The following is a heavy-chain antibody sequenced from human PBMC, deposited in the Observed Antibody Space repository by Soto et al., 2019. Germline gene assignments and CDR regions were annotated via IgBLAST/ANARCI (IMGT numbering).Heavy chain of an antibody. CDR3: ARDLGITMVRGAYFDY. CDR2: ISSSSSYI. D-gene: IGHD3-10*01. CDR1: GFTFSSYS. Sequence: LRLSCAASGFTFSSYSMNWVRQAPGKGLEWISSISSSSSYIYYADSVKGRFTISRDNAKNSLYLQMNSLRAEDTAVYYCARDLGITMVRGAYFDYWGQGTLVTVSS. V-gene: IGHV3-21*01. J-gene: IGHJ4*02.